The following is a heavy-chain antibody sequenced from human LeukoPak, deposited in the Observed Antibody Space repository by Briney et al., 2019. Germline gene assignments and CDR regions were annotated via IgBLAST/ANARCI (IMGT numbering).Heavy chain of an antibody. Sequence: GGSLRLSCAASGFTFSSYAMSWVRQAPGEGLEWVSAISGSGGSTYYADSVKGRFTISRDNSKNTLYLQMNSLRAEDTAVYYCAKRYSGYDFIDYWGQGTLVTVSS. V-gene: IGHV3-23*01. CDR1: GFTFSSYA. CDR3: AKRYSGYDFIDY. CDR2: ISGSGGST. J-gene: IGHJ4*02. D-gene: IGHD5-12*01.